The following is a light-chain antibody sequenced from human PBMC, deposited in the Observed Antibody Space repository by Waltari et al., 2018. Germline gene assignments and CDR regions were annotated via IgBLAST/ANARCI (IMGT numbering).Light chain of an antibody. Sequence: QTVVTQEPSLSVSPGGTITLTCALSSGSLSTTSYATWYQQTPGQAPRTLVYKANARSSGVPDRFSGSILGNTAALTITGAQADDESDYYCALYTGSGIWVFGGGTKLTVL. CDR2: KAN. J-gene: IGLJ3*02. CDR1: SGSLSTTSY. V-gene: IGLV8-61*01. CDR3: ALYTGSGIWV.